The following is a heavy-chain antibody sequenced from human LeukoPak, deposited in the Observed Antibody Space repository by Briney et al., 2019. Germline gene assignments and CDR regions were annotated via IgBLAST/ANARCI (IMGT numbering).Heavy chain of an antibody. D-gene: IGHD1-26*01. CDR2: INHSGST. CDR1: GGSFSGYY. Sequence: PSETLSLTCAVYGGSFSGYYWSWIRQPPGKGLEWIGEINHSGSTNYNPSLKSRVTISVDTSKNQFSLKLSSVTAADTAVYYCARRWYSGSDYWGQGTLVTVSS. V-gene: IGHV4-34*01. J-gene: IGHJ4*02. CDR3: ARRWYSGSDY.